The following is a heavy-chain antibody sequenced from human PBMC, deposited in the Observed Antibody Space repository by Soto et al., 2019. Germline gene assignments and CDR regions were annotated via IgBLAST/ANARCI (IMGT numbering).Heavy chain of an antibody. Sequence: SVNVSCKAAGNTLTNYYIHWVRQAPGQGLEWMGWISAYNGNTNYAQKLQGRVTMTTDTSTSTAYMELRSLRSDDTAVYYCARDFEGDYWGQGTLVTVSS. V-gene: IGHV1-18*04. CDR2: ISAYNGNT. J-gene: IGHJ4*02. CDR1: GNTLTNYY. CDR3: ARDFEGDY.